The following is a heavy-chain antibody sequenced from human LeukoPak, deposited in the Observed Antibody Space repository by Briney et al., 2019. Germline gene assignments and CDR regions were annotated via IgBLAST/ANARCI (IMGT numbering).Heavy chain of an antibody. Sequence: PGGSLRLSCAASGFTFSSYAMSWVRQVPGKGLEWVPAISSSGATTGYADSVKGRFTISRDNSKNTLYLLMNSLRAEDTALYYCAKDLEQTYSGWSTSYDDWGQGTLVTVS. V-gene: IGHV3-23*01. CDR3: AKDLEQTYSGWSTSYDD. CDR2: ISSSGATT. J-gene: IGHJ4*02. D-gene: IGHD6-19*01. CDR1: GFTFSSYA.